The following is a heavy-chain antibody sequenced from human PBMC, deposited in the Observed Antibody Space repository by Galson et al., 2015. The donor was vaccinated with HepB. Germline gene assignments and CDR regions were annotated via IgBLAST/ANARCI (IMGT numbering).Heavy chain of an antibody. CDR2: IYTSGST. CDR3: ARVWIGSSSPYYYYGMDV. D-gene: IGHD6-6*01. J-gene: IGHJ6*02. Sequence: SETLSLTCTVSGGSISSYYWSWIRQPAGKGLEWIGRIYTSGSTNYNPSLKSRVTMSVDTSKNQFSLKLSSVTAADTAVYYCARVWIGSSSPYYYYGMDVWGQGTTVTVSS. CDR1: GGSISSYY. V-gene: IGHV4-4*07.